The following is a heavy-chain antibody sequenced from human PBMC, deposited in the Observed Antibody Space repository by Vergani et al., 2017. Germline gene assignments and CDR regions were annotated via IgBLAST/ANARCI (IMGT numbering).Heavy chain of an antibody. J-gene: IGHJ4*02. D-gene: IGHD3-16*01. CDR1: GFTFSSYA. V-gene: IGHV3-30-3*02. Sequence: QVQLVESGGGVVQPGRSLRLSCAASGFTFSSYAMHWVRQAPGKGLEWAAVISYDGSNKYYADSVKGRFTISRDNSKNTLYLQMNSLRAEDTAVYYCAKHFRGWGIDYWGQGTQVIVSS. CDR2: ISYDGSNK. CDR3: AKHFRGWGIDY.